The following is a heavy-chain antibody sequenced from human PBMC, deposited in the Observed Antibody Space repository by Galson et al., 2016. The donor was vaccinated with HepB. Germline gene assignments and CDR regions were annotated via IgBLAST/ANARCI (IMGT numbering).Heavy chain of an antibody. CDR2: IYPGDSDT. Sequence: QSGAEVKKPGESLKISCKASGYSFTTYWIGWVRQVPGKGLEWVGIIYPGDSDTRYSPSFQGQVTISADRSISTAYLQWNSLKASDTAMYYCARRKNYAPDYWGQGTLVTVSS. CDR3: ARRKNYAPDY. V-gene: IGHV5-51*01. J-gene: IGHJ4*02. CDR1: GYSFTTYW. D-gene: IGHD1-7*01.